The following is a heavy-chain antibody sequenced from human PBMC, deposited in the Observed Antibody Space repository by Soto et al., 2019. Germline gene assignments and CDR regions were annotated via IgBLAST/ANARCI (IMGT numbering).Heavy chain of an antibody. CDR3: ASVQGSGFWDSSQSYYYMEV. Sequence: QVQLHESGPGLVKPSETLSVTCTVSGVSINTQYWSWVRQPPGKGLEWIGSLFNSGKAKHNPSLKSRVTMSLDTSKNQFSLKLTSVSAEDTGVYFCASVQGSGFWDSSQSYYYMEVWGKGATVTVSS. D-gene: IGHD1-26*01. J-gene: IGHJ6*03. CDR2: LFNSGKA. V-gene: IGHV4-59*11. CDR1: GVSINTQY.